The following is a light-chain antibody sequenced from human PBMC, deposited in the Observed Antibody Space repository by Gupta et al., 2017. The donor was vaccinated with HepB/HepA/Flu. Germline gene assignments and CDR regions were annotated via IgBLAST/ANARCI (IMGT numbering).Light chain of an antibody. Sequence: QSALPQPASVSGSPGPPITISCTGTSNDVGKYNLVSWYQQNPGKAPKLLSYEVTKRPSGVSDRFSGSKSGNTASLTISGLHAEDEADYYCSSYAGSFNYVVFGGGTKLTVL. J-gene: IGLJ2*01. V-gene: IGLV2-23*02. CDR2: EVT. CDR1: SNDVGKYNL. CDR3: SSYAGSFNYVV.